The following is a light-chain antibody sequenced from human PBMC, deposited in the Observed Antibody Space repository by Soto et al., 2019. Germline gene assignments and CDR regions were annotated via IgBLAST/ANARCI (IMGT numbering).Light chain of an antibody. V-gene: IGKV3-11*01. CDR2: DAS. CDR3: QQRSNWPLT. J-gene: IGKJ4*01. Sequence: EIVLTQSPATLSLSPGERATLSCRASQSVSSYLDWYQQKPGQAPRLLIYDASNMATGIPARFSGSGSGTDFSLTISSLEPEDFAVYYCQQRSNWPLTFGGGTKVEI. CDR1: QSVSSY.